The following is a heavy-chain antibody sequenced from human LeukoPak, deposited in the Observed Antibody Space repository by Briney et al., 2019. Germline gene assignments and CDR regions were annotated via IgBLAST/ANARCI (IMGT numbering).Heavy chain of an antibody. D-gene: IGHD1-26*01. CDR2: ISLAGQT. CDR3: SRESGPFCPFGY. CDR1: GGSISGTNW. J-gene: IGHJ4*02. Sequence: PSGTLSLTCGVSGGSISGTNWWSWVRQPPGQGLEWIGEISLAGQTNYNPSLNGRVTMSLDKTSNQLSLHLTSVTAADTATYFCSRESGPFCPFGYWGQGTLVIVSS. V-gene: IGHV4-4*02.